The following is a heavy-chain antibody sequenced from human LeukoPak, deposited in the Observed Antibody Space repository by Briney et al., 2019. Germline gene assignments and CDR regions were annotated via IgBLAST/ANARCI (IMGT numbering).Heavy chain of an antibody. Sequence: PSETLSLTCAVYGGSFSGYYWSWIRQPPGKGLEWIGEINHSGSTNYNPSLKSRVTISVDTSKNQFSLKLSSVTAADTAVYYCARSSSWPYYFDYWGQGTLVTVSS. V-gene: IGHV4-34*01. J-gene: IGHJ4*02. CDR3: ARSSSWPYYFDY. CDR2: INHSGST. D-gene: IGHD6-13*01. CDR1: GGSFSGYY.